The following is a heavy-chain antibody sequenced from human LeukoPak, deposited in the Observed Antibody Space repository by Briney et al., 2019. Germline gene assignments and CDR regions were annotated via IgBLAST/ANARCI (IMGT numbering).Heavy chain of an antibody. CDR1: GGSISSSSYY. CDR3: ARRRDSSGWYSFDS. J-gene: IGHJ4*02. CDR2: IYYSGST. Sequence: PSETLSLTCTVSGGSISSSSYYWGWIRQPPGKGLEWIGSIYYSGSTYYNPSLKSRVTISVDTSKNQFSLKLSSVTAADTAVYFCARRRDSSGWYSFDSWGQGTLVTVSS. D-gene: IGHD6-19*01. V-gene: IGHV4-39*01.